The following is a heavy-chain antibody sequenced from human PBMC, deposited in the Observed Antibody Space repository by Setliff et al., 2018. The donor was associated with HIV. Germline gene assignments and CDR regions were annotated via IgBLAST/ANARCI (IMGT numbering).Heavy chain of an antibody. CDR1: GGSFRGSRYY. CDR3: ARPALGIGGGSRFDI. J-gene: IGHJ4*02. D-gene: IGHD3-10*01. CDR2: MHYGGFF. Sequence: SETLSLTCNVSGGSFRGSRYYWGWIRQPPGKGLEWIGNMHYGGFFWYSPSLKSRVTISVDTSKNQFSLKLSSVTAADTAVYYCARPALGIGGGSRFDIWGQGTRVTVSS. V-gene: IGHV4-39*01.